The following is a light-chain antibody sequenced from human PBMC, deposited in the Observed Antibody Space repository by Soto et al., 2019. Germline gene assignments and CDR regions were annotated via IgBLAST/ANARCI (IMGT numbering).Light chain of an antibody. CDR3: QQYNNWPLT. V-gene: IGKV3-20*01. CDR1: QSISSNF. Sequence: EIVLTQSPGTLSLSPGEGATLSCRASQSISSNFLAWYQQKRGQAPRLLIHGASSRATGIPDRFSGGGSGTDFTLTISSLQSEDFSIYYCQQYNNWPLTFGGGTKVDIK. J-gene: IGKJ4*01. CDR2: GAS.